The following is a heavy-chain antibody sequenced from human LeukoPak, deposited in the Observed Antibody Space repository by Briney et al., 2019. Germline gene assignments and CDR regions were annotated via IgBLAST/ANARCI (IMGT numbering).Heavy chain of an antibody. CDR3: ARERPWSGSYWVYGYFDL. CDR1: GFTFTSYY. D-gene: IGHD1-26*01. Sequence: ASVKVSCKASGFTFTSYYIHWVRQAPGQGLEWMGWISAYNGNTNYAQKLQGRVTMTTDTSTSTAYMELRSLRSDDTAVYYCARERPWSGSYWVYGYFDLWGRGTLVTVSS. CDR2: ISAYNGNT. J-gene: IGHJ2*01. V-gene: IGHV1-18*04.